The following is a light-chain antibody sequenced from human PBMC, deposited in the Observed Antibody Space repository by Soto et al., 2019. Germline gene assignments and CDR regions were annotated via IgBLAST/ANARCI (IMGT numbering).Light chain of an antibody. CDR3: QQRSSWPPT. J-gene: IGKJ1*01. CDR1: QSVSSN. V-gene: IGKV3-11*01. CDR2: DAS. Sequence: EIVLTQSPVTLSLSPGERATLSCRASQSVSSNLAWYQQKPGQAPRLLIYDASNRATGISDRFSGSGSGTDFTLSISSLEPEDIAAYYCQQRSSWPPTFGQGTKVEIK.